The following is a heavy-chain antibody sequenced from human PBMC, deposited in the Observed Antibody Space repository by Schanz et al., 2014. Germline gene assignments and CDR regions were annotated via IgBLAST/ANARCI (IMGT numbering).Heavy chain of an antibody. CDR2: INPSGGST. CDR1: GYTFTSYY. Sequence: QVQLVQSGAEVKKPGASVKVSCKASGYTFTSYYMHWVRQAPGQGLEWMGIINPSGGSTSYAQKYQGRVTMTSDTSTSTVYMELSSLRAEDTAVYYCTKGRTFGRWGQGTLVTVSS. CDR3: TKGRTFGR. J-gene: IGHJ4*02. D-gene: IGHD3-16*01. V-gene: IGHV1-46*01.